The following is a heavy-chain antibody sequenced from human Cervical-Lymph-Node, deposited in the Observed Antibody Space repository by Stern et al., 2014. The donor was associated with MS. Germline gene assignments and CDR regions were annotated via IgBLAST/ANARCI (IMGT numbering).Heavy chain of an antibody. J-gene: IGHJ6*02. V-gene: IGHV3-21*01. CDR3: AGLGDDNYYFPVDV. D-gene: IGHD3-16*01. Sequence: EVQLLESGGGLVKPGGSLRLSCAASGFTFHSYSMNWVRQAPGKGLEWVASIGTKSTFLYYADSVKGRFTIARDNAKNSLYLQMNGLRDEDTAVYVCAGLGDDNYYFPVDVWGQGTTVAVSS. CDR2: IGTKSTFL. CDR1: GFTFHSYS.